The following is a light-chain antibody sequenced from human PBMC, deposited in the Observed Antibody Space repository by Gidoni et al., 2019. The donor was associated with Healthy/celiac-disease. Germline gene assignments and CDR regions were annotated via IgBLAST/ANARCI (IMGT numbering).Light chain of an antibody. J-gene: IGKJ1*01. CDR2: DAS. CDR3: QQYDNLPWT. Sequence: DIQMTQSPSSLSASVGDRVTITCQESQDISNYLNWYQHKPGEAHKLLIYDASHLDTGVPSRFRGSGSGTDFTFTISSLQPEDIATYYCQQYDNLPWTFGQWTKVEIK. CDR1: QDISNY. V-gene: IGKV1-33*01.